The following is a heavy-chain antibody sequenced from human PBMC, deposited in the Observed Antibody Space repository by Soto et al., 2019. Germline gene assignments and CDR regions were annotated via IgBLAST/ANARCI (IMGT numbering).Heavy chain of an antibody. CDR3: ARAGQYRSPGRPYSGSPRGDV. CDR2: ISSSGSTI. J-gene: IGHJ6*02. CDR1: GFTFSSYE. D-gene: IGHD2-15*01. V-gene: IGHV3-48*03. Sequence: PGGCLRLSCAASGFTFSSYEMNWVRQAPGKGLEWVSYISSSGSTIYYADSVKGRFTISRDNAKNSLYLQMNSLRAEDTAVYYCARAGQYRSPGRPYSGSPRGDVWGQGTTVTVSS.